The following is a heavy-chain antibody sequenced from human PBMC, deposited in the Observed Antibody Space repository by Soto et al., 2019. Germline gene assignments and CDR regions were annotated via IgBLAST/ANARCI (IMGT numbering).Heavy chain of an antibody. CDR1: GFTFSTYA. J-gene: IGHJ4*02. CDR2: VSGNGAGT. Sequence: GGSLRLSCAASGFTFSTYAMSWVRQAPGTGLEWVSGVSGNGAGTYYADSVKGRFTISRDNSNNTLYLQLSSLRAEDTAIYYCVKNGGGTRAGFDYWGQGALVTVSS. V-gene: IGHV3-23*01. CDR3: VKNGGGTRAGFDY. D-gene: IGHD1-1*01.